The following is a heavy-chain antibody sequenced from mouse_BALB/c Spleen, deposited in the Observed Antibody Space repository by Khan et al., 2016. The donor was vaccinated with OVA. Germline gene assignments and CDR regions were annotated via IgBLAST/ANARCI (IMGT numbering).Heavy chain of an antibody. CDR3: TRCRYDNPFGY. D-gene: IGHD2-10*02. CDR2: INPSTGGA. CDR1: GYTFSNYY. Sequence: QVQLQQSGAELAKPGASVKLSCKTSGYTFSNYYIYWVKQRPGQGLEWIGGINPSTGGATYNEKFKTKATLTVDKSSSSVYMQLTSLTSEDFAVYYSTRCRYDNPFGYWGQGTLVNVSA. V-gene: IGHV1S81*02. J-gene: IGHJ3*01.